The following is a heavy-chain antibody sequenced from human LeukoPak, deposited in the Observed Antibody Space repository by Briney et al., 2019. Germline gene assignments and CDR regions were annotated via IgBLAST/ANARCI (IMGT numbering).Heavy chain of an antibody. CDR1: EFTFSSYA. V-gene: IGHV3-23*01. CDR3: ARARCGGDCYWDY. CDR2: ISGSGGTT. Sequence: GGSLRLSCAASEFTFSSYAMSWVRQAPGKGLEWVSAISGSGGTTYYADSVKGRFTISRDNSKNTTYLQMNSLRAEDTAVYYCARARCGGDCYWDYWGQGTLVTVSS. J-gene: IGHJ4*02. D-gene: IGHD2-21*02.